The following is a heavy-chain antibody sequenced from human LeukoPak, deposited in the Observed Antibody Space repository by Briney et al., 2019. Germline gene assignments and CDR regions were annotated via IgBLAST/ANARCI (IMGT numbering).Heavy chain of an antibody. V-gene: IGHV1-2*02. Sequence: ASVKVSCKVSGYTLTELSMHWVRQAPGQGLEWMGWINPNSGGTNYAQKFQGRVTMTRDTSISTAYMELSRLRSDDAAVYYCARARYSSGWYSGAFDIWGQGTMVTVSS. J-gene: IGHJ3*02. D-gene: IGHD6-19*01. CDR3: ARARYSSGWYSGAFDI. CDR2: INPNSGGT. CDR1: GYTLTELS.